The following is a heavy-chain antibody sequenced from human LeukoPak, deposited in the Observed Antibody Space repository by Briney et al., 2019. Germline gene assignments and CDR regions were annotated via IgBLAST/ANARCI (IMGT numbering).Heavy chain of an antibody. CDR1: GGSISSYY. Sequence: SETLSLTCTVSGGSISSYYWSWIRQPAGKGLEWIGRIYTSGSTNYNPSLKSRVTMSVDTSKNQFSLKLSSVTAADTAVYYCARDFAYGSGSYYYFDYWGQGTLVTVSS. V-gene: IGHV4-4*07. D-gene: IGHD3-10*01. CDR3: ARDFAYGSGSYYYFDY. CDR2: IYTSGST. J-gene: IGHJ4*02.